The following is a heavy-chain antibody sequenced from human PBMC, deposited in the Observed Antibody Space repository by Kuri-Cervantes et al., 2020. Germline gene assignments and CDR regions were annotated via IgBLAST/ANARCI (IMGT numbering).Heavy chain of an antibody. CDR2: INPSGGGT. V-gene: IGHV1-46*01. CDR1: GYTFTSYY. CDR3: ATDRGYSSGWYYFDY. J-gene: IGHJ4*02. Sequence: ASVKVSCKASGYTFTSYYMHWVRQAPGQGPEWMGIINPSGGGTSYAQKFQARVTMTRDTSTDTAYMELSSLRSEDTAVYYCATDRGYSSGWYYFDYWGQGTLVTVSS. D-gene: IGHD6-19*01.